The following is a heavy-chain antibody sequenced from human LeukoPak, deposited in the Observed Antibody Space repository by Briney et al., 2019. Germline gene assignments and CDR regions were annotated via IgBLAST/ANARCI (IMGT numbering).Heavy chain of an antibody. CDR3: VGDPHVAVASIEP. CDR2: IGINEGSE. CDR1: GFMISGYT. V-gene: IGHV3-64D*06. D-gene: IGHD5-12*01. Sequence: GGSLRLSCAASGFMISGYTMYWVRQAPGKGLEYVSAIGINEGSEYYADSVKGRFTISRDNSKNTLHLQMTSLRIEDTAVYYCVGDPHVAVASIEPWGQGTLGNV. J-gene: IGHJ5*02.